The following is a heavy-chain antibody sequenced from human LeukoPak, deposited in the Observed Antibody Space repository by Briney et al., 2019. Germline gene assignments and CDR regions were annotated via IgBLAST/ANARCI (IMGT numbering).Heavy chain of an antibody. CDR2: IYYSGST. D-gene: IGHD5/OR15-5a*01. Sequence: SETLSLTCTVSGGSNSSYYWSWIRQPPGKGLEWIGYIYYSGSTNYNPSLKSRVTISVDTSKNQFSLKLSSVTAADTAVYYCARLRGGVYGGGRFDPWGQGTLVTVSS. CDR3: ARLRGGVYGGGRFDP. CDR1: GGSNSSYY. V-gene: IGHV4-59*01. J-gene: IGHJ5*02.